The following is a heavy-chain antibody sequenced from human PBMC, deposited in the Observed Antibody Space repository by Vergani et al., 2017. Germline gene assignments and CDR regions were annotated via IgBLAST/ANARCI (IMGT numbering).Heavy chain of an antibody. V-gene: IGHV1-46*03. J-gene: IGHJ4*02. D-gene: IGHD3-9*01. CDR2: INPSGGHT. CDR1: GYTFTSYY. Sequence: QVQLVQSGAEVKKPGASVKVSCKASGYTFTSYYMHWVRQAPGQGLEWMGIINPSGGHTNYAQKFQGRVTMTRDTSTSTVYMELSSLRSEDTAIYYCARGEYGILTGFRYWGQGTLVTVSA. CDR3: ARGEYGILTGFRY.